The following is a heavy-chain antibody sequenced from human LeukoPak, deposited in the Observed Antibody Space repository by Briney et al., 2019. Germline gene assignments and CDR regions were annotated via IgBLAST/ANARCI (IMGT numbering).Heavy chain of an antibody. CDR3: ARLRNWFDP. Sequence: SQTLSLTCAISGDSVSSNSAAWSWIRQSPSRGLEWLGRTYYRSNWYHDYAVSVKSRITINPDTSNNQFSLQLNSVTPEDTAVYYCARLRNWFDPWGQGTLVTVSS. V-gene: IGHV6-1*01. CDR1: GDSVSSNSAA. CDR2: TYYRSNWYH. J-gene: IGHJ5*02. D-gene: IGHD5-12*01.